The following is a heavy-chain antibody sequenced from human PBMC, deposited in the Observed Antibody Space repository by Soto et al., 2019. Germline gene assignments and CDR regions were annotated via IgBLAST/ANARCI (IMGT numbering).Heavy chain of an antibody. CDR1: GDTFTFYS. J-gene: IGHJ4*02. D-gene: IGHD3-10*01. Sequence: QVQLVQSGAEVKRPGSSVKVSCKASGDTFTFYSINWVRQAPGLGLEWMGRINPILSMSNYAQRFQGRVTITADKSPSTAYMELSSLRSEDTAIYYCASSYGSGYRAFDYWGQGALVTVSS. CDR3: ASSYGSGYRAFDY. CDR2: INPILSMS. V-gene: IGHV1-69*02.